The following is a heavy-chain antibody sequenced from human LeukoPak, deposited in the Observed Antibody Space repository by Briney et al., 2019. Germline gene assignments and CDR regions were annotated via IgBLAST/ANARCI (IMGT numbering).Heavy chain of an antibody. CDR1: GFTFSRYS. V-gene: IGHV3-48*01. J-gene: IGHJ3*02. CDR2: ISSSSSTI. CDR3: ARTYQLLYDDALDI. D-gene: IGHD2-2*02. Sequence: QPGGSLRLSCAASGFTFSRYSMNWVRQAPGKGLEWVSYISSSSSTIYYADSVKGRFTISRDNAKNSLYLQMNSLRAEDTAMYYCARTYQLLYDDALDIWGQGTMVTVSS.